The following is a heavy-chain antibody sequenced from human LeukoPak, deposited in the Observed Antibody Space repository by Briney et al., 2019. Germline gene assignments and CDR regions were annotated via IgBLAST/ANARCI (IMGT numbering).Heavy chain of an antibody. J-gene: IGHJ4*02. CDR1: GGSISSYY. D-gene: IGHD3-3*01. Sequence: PSETLSLTCTVSGGSISSYYWGWIRQPPGKGLEWIGSIYYSGSTYYNPSLKSRVTISVDTSKNQFSLKLSSVTAADTAVYYCASMYYDFWSGYRAVSYFDYWGQGTLVTVSS. CDR2: IYYSGST. CDR3: ASMYYDFWSGYRAVSYFDY. V-gene: IGHV4-39*07.